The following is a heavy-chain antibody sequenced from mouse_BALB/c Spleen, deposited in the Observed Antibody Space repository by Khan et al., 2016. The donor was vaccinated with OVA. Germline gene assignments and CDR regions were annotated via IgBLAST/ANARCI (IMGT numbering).Heavy chain of an antibody. CDR1: GFSLTSYG. D-gene: IGHD2-3*01. Sequence: QVQLKQSGPGLVAPSQSLSITCSVSGFSLTSYGINWVRQPPGKGLEWLGVIWAGGSTNYNSALMSRLSISKDNAKTQVFLKMNSLQTDDTAMYYCARFYDPYYALDYWGPGTSVTVSS. V-gene: IGHV2-9*02. J-gene: IGHJ4*01. CDR2: IWAGGST. CDR3: ARFYDPYYALDY.